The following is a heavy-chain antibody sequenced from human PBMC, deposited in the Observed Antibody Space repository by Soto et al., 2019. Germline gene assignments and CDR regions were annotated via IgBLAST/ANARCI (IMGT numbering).Heavy chain of an antibody. Sequence: QVQLVESGGGVVQPGRSLRLSCAASGFTFSSYCMHWVRQAPGKGLEWVAVISYDGSNKYYADSVKGRFTISRDNSKNTLYLQMNSLRAEDTAVYYCAKAGVYYDFWSGYYRGYYFDFWGQGTLVTVSS. CDR3: AKAGVYYDFWSGYYRGYYFDF. CDR2: ISYDGSNK. V-gene: IGHV3-30*18. CDR1: GFTFSSYC. D-gene: IGHD3-3*01. J-gene: IGHJ4*02.